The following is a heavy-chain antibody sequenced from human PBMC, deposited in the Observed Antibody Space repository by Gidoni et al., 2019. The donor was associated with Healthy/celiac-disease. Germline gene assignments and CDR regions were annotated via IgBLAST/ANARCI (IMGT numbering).Heavy chain of an antibody. CDR2: IYYSGST. V-gene: IGHV4-39*01. Sequence: QLQLQESGPGLVKPSETLSLTCTVPGGSISSSSYYWGWIRPPPGKGLAWIGSIYYSGSTYYHPSLKSRVTISVDTSKNQFSLKLSSVTAADTAVYYCARHSYIAAAGQNYFDYWGQGTLVTVSS. CDR3: ARHSYIAAAGQNYFDY. J-gene: IGHJ4*02. D-gene: IGHD6-13*01. CDR1: GGSISSSSYY.